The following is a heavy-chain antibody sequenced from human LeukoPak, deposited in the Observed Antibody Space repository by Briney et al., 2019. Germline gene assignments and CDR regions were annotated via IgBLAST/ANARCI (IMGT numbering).Heavy chain of an antibody. Sequence: PSETLSLTCTVSGGSISSSSYYWGWIRQPPGKGLEWIGSIYYSGSTYYNPSLKSRVTISVDTSKNQFSLKLSSVTAADTAVYYCARHRPHGNPGYWGQGTLVTVSS. CDR2: IYYSGST. V-gene: IGHV4-39*01. CDR3: ARHRPHGNPGY. CDR1: GGSISSSSYY. D-gene: IGHD4-23*01. J-gene: IGHJ4*02.